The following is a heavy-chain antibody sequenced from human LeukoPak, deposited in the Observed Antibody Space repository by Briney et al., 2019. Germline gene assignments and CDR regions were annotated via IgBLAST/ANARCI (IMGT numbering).Heavy chain of an antibody. CDR2: TSYDGSKK. V-gene: IGHV3-30*19. Sequence: GGSLRLSCTTSGFTFSSYGMHWVRQAPGKGLEWVAVTSYDGSKKYYADSVKGRFTISRDNSKNTLYLQMNSLRSDDTAVYYCARGNYDILTGSSLDIWGQGTMVTVSS. CDR3: ARGNYDILTGSSLDI. D-gene: IGHD3-9*01. CDR1: GFTFSSYG. J-gene: IGHJ3*02.